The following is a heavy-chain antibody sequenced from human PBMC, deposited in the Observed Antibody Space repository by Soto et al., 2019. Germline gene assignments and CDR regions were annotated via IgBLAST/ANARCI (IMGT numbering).Heavy chain of an antibody. D-gene: IGHD3-10*01. Sequence: ESGGGVVQPGRSLRLSCAASGFTFISYAMHWVRQAPGKGLEWVAVISFDGSTEYYADSVKGRFTISRDNSKNTVYLQMNSLRSEDTAVYYCARSRHGSGSYTHFYYGLDVWGQGTRSPSP. CDR2: ISFDGSTE. V-gene: IGHV3-30-3*01. CDR1: GFTFISYA. J-gene: IGHJ6*02. CDR3: ARSRHGSGSYTHFYYGLDV.